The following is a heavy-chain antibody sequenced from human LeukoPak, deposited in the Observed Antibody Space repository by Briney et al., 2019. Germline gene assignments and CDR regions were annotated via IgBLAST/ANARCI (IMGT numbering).Heavy chain of an antibody. CDR1: GGSISSYF. D-gene: IGHD6-13*01. CDR3: ARSGRGAAGTRYISDF. V-gene: IGHV4-59*01. Sequence: SETLSLTCTVSGGSISSYFWSWIRQPPGKGLEWIGYVFSSGTTDYNPSLKGRVTLLIDTSKNQFSLELSSVTAADTAVYYCARSGRGAAGTRYISDFWGQGTLVTVSS. J-gene: IGHJ4*02. CDR2: VFSSGTT.